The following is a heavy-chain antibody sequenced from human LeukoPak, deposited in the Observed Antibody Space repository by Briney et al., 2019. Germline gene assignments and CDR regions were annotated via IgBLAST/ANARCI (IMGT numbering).Heavy chain of an antibody. D-gene: IGHD1-26*01. V-gene: IGHV3-21*01. CDR2: ISSSSSYI. J-gene: IGHJ4*02. CDR3: ARDRGYSGSYHGLDY. CDR1: GFTFSSYS. Sequence: GGSLRHSCAASGFTFSSYSMNWVRQAPGKGLEGVSSISSSSSYIYYADSVKGRFTISRDNAKYSLYLQMNSPRAEDTAVYYCARDRGYSGSYHGLDYWGQGTLVTVSS.